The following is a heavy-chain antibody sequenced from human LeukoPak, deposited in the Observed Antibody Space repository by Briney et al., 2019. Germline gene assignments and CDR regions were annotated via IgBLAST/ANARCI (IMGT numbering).Heavy chain of an antibody. CDR2: INPSGGST. CDR3: ARDRRIQLWANYYYYMDV. J-gene: IGHJ6*03. CDR1: GYTFTSYY. D-gene: IGHD5-18*01. Sequence: GASVKVSCKASGYTFTSYYMHWVRQAPGQGLEWMGIINPSGGSTSYAQKFQGRVTMTRDMSTSTVYMELSSLRSEDTAVYYCARDRRIQLWANYYYYMDVWGKGTTVTVSS. V-gene: IGHV1-46*01.